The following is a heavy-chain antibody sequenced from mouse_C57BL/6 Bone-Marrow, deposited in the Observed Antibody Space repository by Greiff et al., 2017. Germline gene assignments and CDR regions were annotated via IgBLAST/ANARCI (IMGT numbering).Heavy chain of an antibody. Sequence: QVQLQQSGPELVKPGASVKISCKASGYAFSSSWMNWVKQRPGKGLEWIGRIYPGDGDTNYNGKFKGKATLTADKSSSTAYMQLSSLTSENSAVYFGALIYYYCSSFYVGYGGQGTTLTVSA. V-gene: IGHV1-82*01. CDR3: ALIYYYCSSFYVGY. CDR1: GYAFSSSW. D-gene: IGHD1-1*01. CDR2: IYPGDGDT. J-gene: IGHJ2*01.